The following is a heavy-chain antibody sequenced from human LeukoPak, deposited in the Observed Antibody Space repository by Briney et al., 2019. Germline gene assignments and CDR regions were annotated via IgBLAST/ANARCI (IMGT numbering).Heavy chain of an antibody. Sequence: GGSLRLSCAASGFTFSSYAMSWVRQAPGKGLEGVSAISGSGGSTYYADAVEGRFTISRGNSKNKLYLEVDSLRAEDTAVYYCAKELHGGDDDYWGQGTLVTVSS. D-gene: IGHD2-21*02. CDR3: AKELHGGDDDY. J-gene: IGHJ4*02. CDR2: ISGSGGST. CDR1: GFTFSSYA. V-gene: IGHV3-23*01.